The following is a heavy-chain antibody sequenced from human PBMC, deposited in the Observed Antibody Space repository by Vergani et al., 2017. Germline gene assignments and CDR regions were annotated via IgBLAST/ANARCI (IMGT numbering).Heavy chain of an antibody. CDR3: EKALDPNCKGGNCYSYYYGLDL. D-gene: IGHD2-21*01. CDR2: ISGRGGNK. V-gene: IGHV3-23*01. J-gene: IGHJ6*02. CDR1: GFPFSLYS. Sequence: EVQLLESGGNLIQPGGSLRLPCGPSGFPFSLYSMTWVRLAPGKGLEWVSAISGRGGNKFYTDAVKGRFNSSRDNSKDTLYLEMNSLRVENTAIYYCEKALDPNCKGGNCYSYYYGLDLWGQGTTVTVSS.